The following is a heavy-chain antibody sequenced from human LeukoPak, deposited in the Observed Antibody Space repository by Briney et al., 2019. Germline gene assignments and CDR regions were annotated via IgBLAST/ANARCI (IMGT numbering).Heavy chain of an antibody. CDR1: GFTFSSYG. D-gene: IGHD6-13*01. Sequence: PGGSLRLSCAASGFTFSSYGMHWVRQAPGKGLEWVAFIRYDGSNKYYADSVKGRFTISRDNSKNMLYLQMNSLRAEDTAVYYCANRGGSSWYGLDYWGQGSLVTVSS. CDR3: ANRGGSSWYGLDY. V-gene: IGHV3-30*02. J-gene: IGHJ4*02. CDR2: IRYDGSNK.